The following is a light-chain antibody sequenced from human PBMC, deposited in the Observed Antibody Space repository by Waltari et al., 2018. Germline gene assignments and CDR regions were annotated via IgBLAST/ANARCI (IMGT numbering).Light chain of an antibody. CDR2: GAS. CDR1: RSVSSTY. CDR3: QHRDHWPPDAT. Sequence: EIVLTQSPGTLSLSPGERASLSCRASRSVSSTYLAWYQQKPGQAPRPPIYGASSRATGLPARFSGSGSGTDFTLPISSLEPEDFAVYYCQHRDHWPPDATFGPGTKVDI. J-gene: IGKJ3*01. V-gene: IGKV3D-20*02.